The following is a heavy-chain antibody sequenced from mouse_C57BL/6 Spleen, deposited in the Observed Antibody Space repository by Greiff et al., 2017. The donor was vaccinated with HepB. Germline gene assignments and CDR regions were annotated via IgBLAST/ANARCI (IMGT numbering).Heavy chain of an antibody. CDR2: IDPENGDT. CDR3: TTDDYGYFDY. D-gene: IGHD2-4*01. CDR1: GFNIKDDY. J-gene: IGHJ2*01. Sequence: VQLKQSGAELVRPGASVKLSCTASGFNIKDDYMHWVKQRPEQGLEWIGWIDPENGDTEYASKFQGKATITADTSSNTAYLQLSSLTSEDTAVYYCTTDDYGYFDYWGQGTTLTVSS. V-gene: IGHV14-4*01.